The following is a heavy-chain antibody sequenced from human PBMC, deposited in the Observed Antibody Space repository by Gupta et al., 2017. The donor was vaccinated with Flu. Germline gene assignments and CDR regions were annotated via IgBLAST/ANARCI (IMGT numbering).Heavy chain of an antibody. CDR3: ARECSSTSCYGVYYGMDV. J-gene: IGHJ6*02. CDR2: IYTSGST. Sequence: QVQLQESGPGLVKPSETLSLTCTVSGGSISSYYWSWIRQPAGKGLEWIGRIYTSGSTNYNPSLKSRVTMSVDTSKNQFSLKLSSVTAADTAVYYCARECSSTSCYGVYYGMDVWGQGTTVTVSS. V-gene: IGHV4-4*07. CDR1: GGSISSYY. D-gene: IGHD2-2*01.